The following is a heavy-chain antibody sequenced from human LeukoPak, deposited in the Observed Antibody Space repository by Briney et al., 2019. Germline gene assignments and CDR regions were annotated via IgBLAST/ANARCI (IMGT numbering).Heavy chain of an antibody. J-gene: IGHJ3*02. D-gene: IGHD5/OR15-5a*01. CDR2: ISYDGSTK. CDR3: ARDEGLAFDI. CDR1: GFTFSRYG. V-gene: IGHV3-30*03. Sequence: GGSLRLSCAVSGFTFSRYGMHWVRQAPGKGLDWVAVISYDGSTKYYADSVKGRFTISRDDSKNTLYLQMNSLRAEDTAVYYCARDEGLAFDIWGQGTMVTVSS.